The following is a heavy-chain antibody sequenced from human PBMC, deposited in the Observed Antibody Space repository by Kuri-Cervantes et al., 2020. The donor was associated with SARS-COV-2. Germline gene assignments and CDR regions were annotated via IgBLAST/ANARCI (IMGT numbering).Heavy chain of an antibody. CDR2: IIPIFGTA. V-gene: IGHV1-69*13. Sequence: SVKVSCKASGGTFSSYAISWVRQAPGQGPEWMGGIIPIFGTANYAQKFQGRVTITADESTSTAYMELSSLRSEDTAVYYCASVTGDIVVVPAAMGDAFDIWGQGTMVTVSS. J-gene: IGHJ3*02. CDR1: GGTFSSYA. CDR3: ASVTGDIVVVPAAMGDAFDI. D-gene: IGHD2-2*01.